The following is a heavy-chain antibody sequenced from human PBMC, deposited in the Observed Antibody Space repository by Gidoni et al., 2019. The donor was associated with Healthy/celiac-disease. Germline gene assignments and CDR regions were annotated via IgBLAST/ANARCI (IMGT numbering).Heavy chain of an antibody. V-gene: IGHV1-69*06. CDR3: ARGTAYYDFWSGYFYFDY. CDR2: IIPIFGTA. CDR1: GCTFSSYA. J-gene: IGHJ4*02. D-gene: IGHD3-3*01. Sequence: QVQLVQSGAEVKKPGSSVKVSCKASGCTFSSYAISWVRQAPGQGLEWMGGIIPIFGTANYAQKFQGRVTITADKSTSTAYMELSSLRSEDTAVYYCARGTAYYDFWSGYFYFDYWGQGTLVTVSS.